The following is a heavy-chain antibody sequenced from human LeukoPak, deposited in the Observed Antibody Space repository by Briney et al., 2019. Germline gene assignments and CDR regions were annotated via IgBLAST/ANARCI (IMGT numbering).Heavy chain of an antibody. CDR2: TYYRSKWYN. D-gene: IGHD3-22*01. V-gene: IGHV6-1*01. CDR3: ARSRGYYYDSSGYYLDY. CDR1: GDSVSSNSAA. J-gene: IGHJ4*02. Sequence: QTLSLTCAISGDSVSSNSAAWNWIRQSPSRGLERLGRTYYRSKWYNDYAVSVKSRITINPDTSKKQFSLQLNSVTPEDTAVYYCARSRGYYYDSSGYYLDYWGQGTLVTVSS.